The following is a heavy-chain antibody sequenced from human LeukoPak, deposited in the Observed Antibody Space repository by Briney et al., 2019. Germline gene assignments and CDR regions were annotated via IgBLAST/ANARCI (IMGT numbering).Heavy chain of an antibody. Sequence: ASVKVSCKASGYTFTGYYMHWVRQRPGQGLEWMGWINPNSGCTNYAQKFQGRVAMTRDTSISTAFMELSRLRSDDTAVYYCARVTLSNAAAAFNWFDPWGQGTLVTVSS. CDR2: INPNSGCT. J-gene: IGHJ5*02. CDR1: GYTFTGYY. D-gene: IGHD6-13*01. CDR3: ARVTLSNAAAAFNWFDP. V-gene: IGHV1-2*02.